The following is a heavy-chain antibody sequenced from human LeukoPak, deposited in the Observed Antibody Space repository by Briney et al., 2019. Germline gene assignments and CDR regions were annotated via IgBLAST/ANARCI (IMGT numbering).Heavy chain of an antibody. CDR3: ASSVVAVRFDY. J-gene: IGHJ4*02. V-gene: IGHV4-30-4*01. CDR1: GGSISSGDYY. Sequence: SQTLSLTCTVSGGSISSGDYYWSWIRQPPGKGLEWIGYIYYSGSTYYNLSLKSRVTISVDTSKNQFSLKLSSVTAADTAVYYCASSVVAVRFDYWGQGTLVTVSS. CDR2: IYYSGST. D-gene: IGHD2-15*01.